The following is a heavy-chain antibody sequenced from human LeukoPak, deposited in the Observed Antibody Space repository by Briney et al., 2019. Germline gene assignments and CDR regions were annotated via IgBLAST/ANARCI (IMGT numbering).Heavy chain of an antibody. CDR1: GYTFTTYY. V-gene: IGHV1-46*01. CDR2: INPRGGST. Sequence: GASVKVSCKASGYTFTTYYMHWMRQASGQGPEWMGIINPRGGSTDYSQKFQGRITMTSDTSTSTVYMELSSLRSDDTAVYFCARVGSAAATADYWGQGTLVTVTS. D-gene: IGHD6-25*01. J-gene: IGHJ4*02. CDR3: ARVGSAAATADY.